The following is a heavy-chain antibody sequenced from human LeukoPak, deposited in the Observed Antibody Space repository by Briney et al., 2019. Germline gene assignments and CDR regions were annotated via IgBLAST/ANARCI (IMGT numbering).Heavy chain of an antibody. CDR1: GFTFSGYA. CDR2: ITDSGGST. D-gene: IGHD3-16*02. V-gene: IGHV3-23*01. CDR3: AKDTSARRGSLNG. J-gene: IGHJ4*02. Sequence: GGSLRLSCTASGFTFSGYAMSWVRQGPGKGLEWVSAITDSGGSTSYADSVRGRFTISRDNSKNTLYLQMNSLRAEDTAVYYCAKDTSARRGSLNGWGQGTLVTVSS.